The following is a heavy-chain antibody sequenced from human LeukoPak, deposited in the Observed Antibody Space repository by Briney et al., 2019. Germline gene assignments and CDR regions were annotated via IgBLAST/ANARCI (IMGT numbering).Heavy chain of an antibody. Sequence: TGGSLRLSCATSGFTFVDYGLSWVRRAPGKGLEWLCAINYNGAITDYADSVKGRFTISRDNAKNSLYLRMDSLRAEDTALYYCARDRLGPSFSVSHFDLWGQGTLVTVPS. V-gene: IGHV3-20*04. D-gene: IGHD3-3*02. J-gene: IGHJ4*02. CDR3: ARDRLGPSFSVSHFDL. CDR1: GFTFVDYG. CDR2: INYNGAIT.